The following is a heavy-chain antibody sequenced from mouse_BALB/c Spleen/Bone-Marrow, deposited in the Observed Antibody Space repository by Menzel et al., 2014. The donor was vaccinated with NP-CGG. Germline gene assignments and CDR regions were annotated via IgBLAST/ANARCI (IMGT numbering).Heavy chain of an antibody. CDR1: GYTFTSSW. J-gene: IGHJ2*01. CDR3: ARGATALDY. Sequence: QVQLQQSGSVLVRPGASVKLSCKASGYTFTSSWMHWAKQRPGQGLEWIGEIHPNSGKTNYNEKFKGKATLTVDTSSSTAHVDLSSLTSEDSAVYYCARGATALDYWGQGTTLTVSS. V-gene: IGHV1S130*01. D-gene: IGHD1-2*01. CDR2: IHPNSGKT.